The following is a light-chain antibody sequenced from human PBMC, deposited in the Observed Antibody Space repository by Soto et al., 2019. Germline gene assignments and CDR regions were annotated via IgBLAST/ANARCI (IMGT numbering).Light chain of an antibody. V-gene: IGKV1-39*01. Sequence: DIQMTQSPSSLSASAGDRVTITCRASQSISSYLNWYQQKPGKAPKLLIYAASSLQSGVPSRFSGSGSGTDFTLTISSLQPEDFATYYCQQSYSTPTFGQGTKV. J-gene: IGKJ1*01. CDR3: QQSYSTPT. CDR2: AAS. CDR1: QSISSY.